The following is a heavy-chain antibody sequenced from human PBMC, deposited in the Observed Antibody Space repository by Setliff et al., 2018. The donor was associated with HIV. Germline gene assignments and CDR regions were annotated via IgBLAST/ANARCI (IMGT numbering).Heavy chain of an antibody. D-gene: IGHD3-22*01. J-gene: IGHJ4*02. CDR1: GFTFSSYG. CDR2: IRYDGSDK. Sequence: GGSLRLSCAASGFTFSSYGMHWVRQAPGKGLEWVAFIRYDGSDKYYADSVKGRFTISRDNFKNTVYLQMNSLRAEDTAVYYCARDPASGYYVNRYLDYWGQGALVTVSS. CDR3: ARDPASGYYVNRYLDY. V-gene: IGHV3-30*02.